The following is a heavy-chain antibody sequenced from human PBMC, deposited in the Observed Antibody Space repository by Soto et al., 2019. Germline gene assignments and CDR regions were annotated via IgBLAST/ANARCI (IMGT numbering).Heavy chain of an antibody. CDR2: VYYSGNT. CDR1: GGSVNSGSSY. CDR3: ARDKVGGGSSCYYYYYGVDV. J-gene: IGHJ6*02. D-gene: IGHD3-16*01. V-gene: IGHV4-61*01. Sequence: QVQLQESGPGLVKPSETLSLTCTVSGGSVNSGSSYWSWIRQPPGKGLEWIGSVYYSGNTNYNPSLKSRVSISIDTSRSEFSLKLSSVTAADTAVYYCARDKVGGGSSCYYYYYGVDVWGQGTTVTVSS.